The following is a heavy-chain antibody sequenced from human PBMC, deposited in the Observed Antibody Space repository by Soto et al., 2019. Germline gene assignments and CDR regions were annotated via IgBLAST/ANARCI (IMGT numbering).Heavy chain of an antibody. D-gene: IGHD2-15*01. J-gene: IGHJ5*02. Sequence: QVQLVQSGAEVKKPGASVKVSCKASGYTFTGYYMHWVRQAPGQGLEWMGWINPNSGGTNYAQKFQGRVTMTRDTAISTAYMELSRLRSDDTAVYYCARDAMVAATAPLPYWFDPWGQGTLVTGSS. CDR1: GYTFTGYY. CDR3: ARDAMVAATAPLPYWFDP. CDR2: INPNSGGT. V-gene: IGHV1-2*02.